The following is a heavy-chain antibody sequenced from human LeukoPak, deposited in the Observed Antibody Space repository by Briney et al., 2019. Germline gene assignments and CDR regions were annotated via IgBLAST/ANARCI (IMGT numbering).Heavy chain of an antibody. CDR1: GGSISSYY. V-gene: IGHV4-59*08. Sequence: PSETLSLTCTVSGGSISSYYWSWIRQPPGKGLEWIGYIYYSGSTNYNPSLKSRVTISVDTSKNQFSLKLSSVTAADTAVYYCARAWVNIVVVPAAEGDYYMDVWGKGTTVTVSS. CDR2: IYYSGST. CDR3: ARAWVNIVVVPAAEGDYYMDV. D-gene: IGHD2-2*01. J-gene: IGHJ6*03.